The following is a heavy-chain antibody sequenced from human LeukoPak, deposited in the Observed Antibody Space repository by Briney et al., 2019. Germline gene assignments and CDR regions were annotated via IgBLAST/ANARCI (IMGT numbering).Heavy chain of an antibody. CDR3: AGRLQFSDYYYMDV. Sequence: SVKVSCKASGGTFSSYAISWVRQAPGQGLEWMGGIIPIFGTANYAQKFQGRVTITTDESTSTAYMELSSLRSEDAAVYYCAGRLQFSDYYYMDVWGKGTTVTVSS. J-gene: IGHJ6*03. V-gene: IGHV1-69*05. D-gene: IGHD5-24*01. CDR2: IIPIFGTA. CDR1: GGTFSSYA.